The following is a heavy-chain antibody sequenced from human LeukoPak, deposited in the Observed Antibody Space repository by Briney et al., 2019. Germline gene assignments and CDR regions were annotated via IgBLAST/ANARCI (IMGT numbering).Heavy chain of an antibody. CDR1: GFTFSSYA. CDR3: AKDQTYYYGSGSYGPLFDY. Sequence: PGGSLRLSCAASGFTFSSYALSWVRQAPGKGLEWVSTINGNGGTTYYTESVKGRFTISRDNSKNTLYLQMNSLRAEDTAVYYCAKDQTYYYGSGSYGPLFDYWGQGTLVTVSS. J-gene: IGHJ4*02. D-gene: IGHD3-10*01. V-gene: IGHV3-23*01. CDR2: INGNGGTT.